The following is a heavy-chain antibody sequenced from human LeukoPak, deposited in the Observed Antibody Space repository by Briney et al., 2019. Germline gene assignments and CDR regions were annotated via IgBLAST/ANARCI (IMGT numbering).Heavy chain of an antibody. V-gene: IGHV1-18*01. J-gene: IGHJ5*02. CDR2: IGVYNGNT. CDR3: ARDGPSNLQETTGWFDP. Sequence: ASVKVSCKAAGYTFTNYDINWVRQATGQGLEWMGWIGVYNGNTKYAQNFQGRVTTTSDTSTSTAYMELRSLRSDDTAVYYCARDGPSNLQETTGWFDPWGQGTLVTVSS. CDR1: GYTFTNYD. D-gene: IGHD4-17*01.